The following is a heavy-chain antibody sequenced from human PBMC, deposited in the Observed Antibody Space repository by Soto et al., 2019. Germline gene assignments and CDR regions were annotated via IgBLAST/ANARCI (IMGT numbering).Heavy chain of an antibody. J-gene: IGHJ5*02. CDR2: MQHTGNT. Sequence: QVQLQESGPGLVKPSETLSLTCAVSGASIRSYHWSWIRQPAGKGLEWIGRMQHTGNTNYNPSLKSRVTMSVDTPKNQISLKMTSVTAADTAVYSCAKDVSSRRWFDPWGQGILVIVSS. V-gene: IGHV4-4*07. CDR3: AKDVSSRRWFDP. CDR1: GASIRSYH. D-gene: IGHD3-16*01.